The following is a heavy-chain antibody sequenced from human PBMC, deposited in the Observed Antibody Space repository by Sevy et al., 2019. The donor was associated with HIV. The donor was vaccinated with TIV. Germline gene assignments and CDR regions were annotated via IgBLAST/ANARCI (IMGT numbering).Heavy chain of an antibody. CDR2: VKSKTDGGTT. CDR1: GFTFSDAW. Sequence: GGSPRLSCVASGFTFSDAWMCWVRQAPGKGLEWVGRVKSKTDGGTTDYATPVKGKFIISRDDSKNTLFLQMNSLKTEDTAVYYCTTSPRTNRDYWGQGTLVTVSS. V-gene: IGHV3-15*01. CDR3: TTSPRTNRDY. J-gene: IGHJ4*02. D-gene: IGHD2-8*01.